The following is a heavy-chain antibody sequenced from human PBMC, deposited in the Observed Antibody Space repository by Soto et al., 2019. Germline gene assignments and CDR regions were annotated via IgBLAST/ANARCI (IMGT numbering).Heavy chain of an antibody. J-gene: IGHJ4*02. CDR3: ARVNRPARYYDILTGYYTGTYSFDY. D-gene: IGHD3-9*01. V-gene: IGHV4-59*01. CDR2: IYYSGST. CDR1: GGSISSYY. Sequence: SETLSLTCTVSGGSISSYYWSWIRQPPGKGLEWIGYIYYSGSTNYNPSLKSRVTISVDTSKSQFSLKLSSVTAADTAVYYCARVNRPARYYDILTGYYTGTYSFDYCGQGTLVT.